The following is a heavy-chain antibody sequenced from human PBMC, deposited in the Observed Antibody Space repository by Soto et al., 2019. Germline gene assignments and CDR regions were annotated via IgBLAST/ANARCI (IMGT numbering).Heavy chain of an antibody. D-gene: IGHD6-19*01. Sequence: EVQLLESGGGLVQPGGSLRLSCAASGFTFSIYAMSWVRQAPGKGLEWDSAISGSGDYTYYADSVKGRFAISRDNSKNTLYLQMNRLRAEDTAVYYCATVLKAVAGTYDYCGQGTLVTVSS. CDR3: ATVLKAVAGTYDY. CDR1: GFTFSIYA. J-gene: IGHJ4*02. CDR2: ISGSGDYT. V-gene: IGHV3-23*01.